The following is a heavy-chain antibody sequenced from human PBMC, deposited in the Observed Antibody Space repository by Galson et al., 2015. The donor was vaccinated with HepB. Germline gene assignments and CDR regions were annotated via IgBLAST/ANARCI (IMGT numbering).Heavy chain of an antibody. CDR3: AKEWSYYDSSGPFDY. Sequence: SLRLSCAASGFTFSSYGMHWVRQAPGKGLEWVAVISYDGSNKYYADSVKGRFTISRDNSKNTLYLQMNSLRSEDTAVYYCAKEWSYYDSSGPFDYWGQGTLVTVSS. V-gene: IGHV3-30*18. CDR1: GFTFSSYG. CDR2: ISYDGSNK. D-gene: IGHD3-22*01. J-gene: IGHJ4*02.